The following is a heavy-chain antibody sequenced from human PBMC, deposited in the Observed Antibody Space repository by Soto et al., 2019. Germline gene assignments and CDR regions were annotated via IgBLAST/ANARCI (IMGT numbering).Heavy chain of an antibody. CDR3: ARDDQHPLLVLDY. V-gene: IGHV3-30-3*01. D-gene: IGHD2-2*01. CDR2: ISYDGSNK. J-gene: IGHJ4*02. CDR1: GFTFSSYA. Sequence: GSLRLSCAASGFTFSSYAMHWVRQAPGKGLEWVAVISYDGSNKYYADSVKGRFTISRDNSKNTLYLQMNSLRAEDTAVYYCARDDQHPLLVLDYWGQGTLVTVSS.